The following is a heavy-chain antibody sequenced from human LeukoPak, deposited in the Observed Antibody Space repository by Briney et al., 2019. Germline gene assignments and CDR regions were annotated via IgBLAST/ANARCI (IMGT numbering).Heavy chain of an antibody. D-gene: IGHD6-6*01. CDR1: GFTFADYA. J-gene: IGHJ6*02. CDR2: ISGDGETI. CDR3: AKDAPASSSGYYYYYGMDV. V-gene: IGHV3-43*02. Sequence: GRSLRLSRTASGFTFADYAMRWVRQAPGKGLEWVSLISGDGETIYYADSVKGRFTISRDNSKNSLYLQMNSLRTEDTAVYYCAKDAPASSSGYYYYYGMDVWDQGTTVTVSS.